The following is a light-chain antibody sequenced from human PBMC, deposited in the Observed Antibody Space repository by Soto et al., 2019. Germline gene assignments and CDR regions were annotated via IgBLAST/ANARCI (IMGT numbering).Light chain of an antibody. J-gene: IGKJ2*01. Sequence: EIVLTQSPGTLSLSPGERATLSCRASQSVSSSYLAWYQQKPGQAPRLLIYGASSRATGIPDRFSGSESGTDFTLTISRLEPEDFAVYYCQQYGSYRTFGQGTKLEIK. CDR3: QQYGSYRT. CDR2: GAS. CDR1: QSVSSSY. V-gene: IGKV3-20*01.